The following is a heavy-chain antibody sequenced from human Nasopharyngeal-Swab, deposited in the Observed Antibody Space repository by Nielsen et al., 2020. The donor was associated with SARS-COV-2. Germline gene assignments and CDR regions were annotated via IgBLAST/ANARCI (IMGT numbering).Heavy chain of an antibody. CDR3: ASFYDFWT. D-gene: IGHD3-3*01. J-gene: IGHJ4*02. V-gene: IGHV4-4*02. Sequence: SETLSLTCAVSGGSVSSDNWWSWVRQPPGKRLAWIGEVKHNVSTNYNPSLKSRVTISLDKTKNQVSLRVNSLTAADTAVYYCASFYDFWTWGQGTLVTVSS. CDR2: VKHNVST. CDR1: GGSVSSDNW.